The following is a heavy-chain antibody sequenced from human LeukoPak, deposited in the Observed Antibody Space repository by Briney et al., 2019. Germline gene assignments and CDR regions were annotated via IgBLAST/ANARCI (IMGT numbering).Heavy chain of an antibody. D-gene: IGHD2-8*01. CDR3: AAGGVYDLLDN. CDR2: FDPGNGEA. J-gene: IGHJ4*02. V-gene: IGHV1-24*01. CDR1: GYSLSELS. Sequence: ASVKVSCKVSGYSLSELSMHWVRQAPGKGLEWMGGFDPGNGEAVYAQKFQGRVTMTDDTSTDTSYMELNSLKSEDTAVYYCAAGGVYDLLDNWGQGTLVTVSS.